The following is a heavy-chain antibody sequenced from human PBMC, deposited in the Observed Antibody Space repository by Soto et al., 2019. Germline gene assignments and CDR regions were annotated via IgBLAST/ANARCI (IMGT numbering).Heavy chain of an antibody. J-gene: IGHJ6*02. D-gene: IGHD5-18*01. CDR2: IYSGGNT. CDR1: GFGVSSNY. CDR3: ARDSTWIPYYHYGMDV. Sequence: EVQLVESGGGLIQPGGSLRLSCAACGFGVSSNYMSWVRQAPGKGLEWVSVIYSGGNTHYADSVKGRFTISRDNSKNTLYLQMNSLRAEDTAVYYCARDSTWIPYYHYGMDVWGQGTTVTVSS. V-gene: IGHV3-53*01.